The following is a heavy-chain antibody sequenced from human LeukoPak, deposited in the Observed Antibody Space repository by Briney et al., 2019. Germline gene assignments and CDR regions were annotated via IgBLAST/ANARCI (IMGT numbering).Heavy chain of an antibody. CDR1: GGSISSGDYY. V-gene: IGHV4-30-4*01. Sequence: SETLSLTCTVSGGSISSGDYYWSWIRQPPGKGLEWIGYIYYSGSTYYNPSLKSRVTISVDTSKNQFSLKLSSVTAADTAVYYCARALEASPASAFDIWGQGTMVTVSS. CDR3: ARALEASPASAFDI. J-gene: IGHJ3*02. CDR2: IYYSGST. D-gene: IGHD5-24*01.